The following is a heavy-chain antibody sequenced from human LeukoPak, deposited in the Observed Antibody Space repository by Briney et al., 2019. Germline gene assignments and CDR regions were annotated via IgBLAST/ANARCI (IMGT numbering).Heavy chain of an antibody. CDR1: GFTFEAYG. J-gene: IGHJ3*02. D-gene: IGHD4-17*01. V-gene: IGHV3-20*04. CDR3: ASPMTTVTMNAFDI. Sequence: PGGSLRLSCAASGFTFEAYGMSWVRQAPGKGLEWVSYINWNGGTTDYADSVKGRFTISRDNAKNSLYLQMNSLRAEDTAVYYCASPMTTVTMNAFDIWGQGTMVTVSS. CDR2: INWNGGTT.